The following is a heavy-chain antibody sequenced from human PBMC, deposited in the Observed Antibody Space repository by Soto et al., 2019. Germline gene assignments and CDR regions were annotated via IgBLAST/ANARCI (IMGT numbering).Heavy chain of an antibody. CDR1: GLTFSNYA. CDR3: ARGFATTGYLVDY. CDR2: ISGSGSST. D-gene: IGHD3-9*01. J-gene: IGHJ4*02. Sequence: GGSLRLSCEPSGLTFSNYAITWVRQAPGKGLQWVSAISGSGSSTKYADSVKGRFTISRDNSKSTLSLQMNSLRGEDTAVYFCARGFATTGYLVDYWGQGTLVTVSS. V-gene: IGHV3-23*01.